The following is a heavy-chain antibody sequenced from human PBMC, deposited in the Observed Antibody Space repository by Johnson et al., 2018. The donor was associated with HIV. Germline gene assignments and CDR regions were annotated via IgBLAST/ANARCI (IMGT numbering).Heavy chain of an antibody. J-gene: IGHJ3*02. CDR2: ISYDGSNR. Sequence: QVQLVESGGGVVQPGRSLRLSCAASGFPFSSYAMHWVRQAPGKGLEWVAVISYDGSNRYYTESVKGRFTISRDNSENTLYLQMNSLRAEDTAVYYCARAPSSFPGGAFDIWGQGTMVTVSS. V-gene: IGHV3-30*04. CDR3: ARAPSSFPGGAFDI. CDR1: GFPFSSYA.